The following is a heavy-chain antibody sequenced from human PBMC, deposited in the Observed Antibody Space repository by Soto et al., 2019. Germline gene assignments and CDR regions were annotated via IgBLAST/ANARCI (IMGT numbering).Heavy chain of an antibody. V-gene: IGHV3-30*18. D-gene: IGHD5-18*01. CDR1: GFTFSSYG. Sequence: GGSLRLSCAASGFTFSSYGIHWVRQAPGKXLEWVALISYDGTDKYYADSVKGRFTISRDNSKNTLYLQMSSLGPEDTAVYYCVKERYAQLWLEDYGMDVWGQGTTVTVSS. CDR3: VKERYAQLWLEDYGMDV. J-gene: IGHJ6*02. CDR2: ISYDGTDK.